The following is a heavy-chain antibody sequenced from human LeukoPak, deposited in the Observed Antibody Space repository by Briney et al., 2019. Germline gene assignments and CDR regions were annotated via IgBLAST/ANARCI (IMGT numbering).Heavy chain of an antibody. D-gene: IGHD3-10*01. CDR3: AREHLWFGELLFDY. CDR1: GFTFSSYA. Sequence: PGGSLRLSCAASGFTFSSYAMHWVRKAPGKGLEWVAVISYDGSNKYYADSVKGRFTISRDNSKNTLYLQMNSLRAEDTAVYYCAREHLWFGELLFDYWGQGTLVTVSS. CDR2: ISYDGSNK. V-gene: IGHV3-30-3*01. J-gene: IGHJ4*02.